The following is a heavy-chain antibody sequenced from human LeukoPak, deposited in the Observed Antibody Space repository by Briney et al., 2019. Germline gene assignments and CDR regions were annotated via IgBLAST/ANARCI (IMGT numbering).Heavy chain of an antibody. CDR3: ARAIFHGSGSFDY. D-gene: IGHD3-10*01. J-gene: IGHJ4*02. Sequence: ASVNVSCKASGYTFTRYDINWVRQATGQGLEWMGWMNPNSGNTGYAQKFQGRVTMTRNTSISTAYMELSSLRSEDTAVYYCARAIFHGSGSFDYWGQATLVTVSS. CDR1: GYTFTRYD. CDR2: MNPNSGNT. V-gene: IGHV1-8*01.